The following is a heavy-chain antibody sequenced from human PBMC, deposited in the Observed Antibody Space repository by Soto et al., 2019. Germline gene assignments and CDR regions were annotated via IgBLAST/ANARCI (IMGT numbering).Heavy chain of an antibody. CDR2: IWYDGSNK. CDR3: ARLQNPWGLYYFDY. Sequence: QVQLVESGGGVVQPGRSLRLSCAASGFTFSSYGMHWVRQAPGKGLEWVAVIWYDGSNKYYADSVKGRFTISRDNSKNTLYLQMNSLRAEDTAVYYCARLQNPWGLYYFDYWGQGTLVTVSS. V-gene: IGHV3-33*01. CDR1: GFTFSSYG. J-gene: IGHJ4*02. D-gene: IGHD3-16*01.